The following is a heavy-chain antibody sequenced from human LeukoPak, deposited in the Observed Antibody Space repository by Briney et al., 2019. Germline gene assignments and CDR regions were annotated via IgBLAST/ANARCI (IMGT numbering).Heavy chain of an antibody. J-gene: IGHJ4*02. CDR1: GFTFSSHA. D-gene: IGHD4-17*01. V-gene: IGHV3-23*01. CDR3: ANEIRPNDH. Sequence: GGSLRLSCAASGFTFSSHAMSWVRQAPGKGLEWVSAISISGGSTYYADSVKGRFTISRDNPKNTLYLQMNSLRPEDTAVYYCANEIRPNDHWGQGTLVTVSS. CDR2: ISISGGST.